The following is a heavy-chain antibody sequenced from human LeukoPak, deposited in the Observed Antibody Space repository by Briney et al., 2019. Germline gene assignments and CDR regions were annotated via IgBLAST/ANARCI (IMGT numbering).Heavy chain of an antibody. J-gene: IGHJ4*02. CDR3: ARDRSILGEFD. V-gene: IGHV3-23*01. D-gene: IGHD3-10*01. CDR1: GFTCSSYA. CDR2: IGGSGGST. Sequence: GGSLRLSCAASGFTCSSYAMSWVRQAPGKGLEWVSVIGGSGGSTYYADSVKGRFTISRHNSKNTLYLQMNSLRAEDTAVYYCARDRSILGEFDWGQGTLVTVSS.